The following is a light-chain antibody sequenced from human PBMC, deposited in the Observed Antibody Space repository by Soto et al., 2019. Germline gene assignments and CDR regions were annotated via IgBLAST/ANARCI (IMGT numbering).Light chain of an antibody. CDR3: QQYNSYSPYT. CDR2: DAS. Sequence: DIQMTQSPSTLSASVGDRVTITCRASQSISSWLAWYQQKPGKAPKLLIYDASSLESGVPSRFSGSGSGTEFTLTISCLQPDDFATYYCQQYNSYSPYTFGQGTKLEIK. J-gene: IGKJ2*01. CDR1: QSISSW. V-gene: IGKV1-5*01.